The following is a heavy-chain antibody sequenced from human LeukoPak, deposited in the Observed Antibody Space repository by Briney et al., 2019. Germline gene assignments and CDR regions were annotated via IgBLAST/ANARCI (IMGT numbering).Heavy chain of an antibody. D-gene: IGHD2-15*01. V-gene: IGHV3-66*04. CDR2: IYSGGST. CDR1: EFSVGSNY. CDR3: AKLTLLGYCSGGSCYDRRVFDY. J-gene: IGHJ4*02. Sequence: GSLRLSCAASEFSVGSNYMTWVRQAPGKGLEWVSLIYSGGSTYYADSVKGRFTISRDNSKNTLYLQMNSLRAEDTAVYYCAKLTLLGYCSGGSCYDRRVFDYWGQGTLVTVSS.